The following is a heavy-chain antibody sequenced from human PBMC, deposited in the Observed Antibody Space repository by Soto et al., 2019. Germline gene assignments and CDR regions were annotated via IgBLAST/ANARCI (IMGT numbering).Heavy chain of an antibody. Sequence: EVQLVESGGGLVQPGGSLRLSCAASGFTFSSYSMNWVRQAPGKGLEWASYISISSNTIYYADSVKGRFTISRDNAKNSLYLQMNSLRAEDTGVYYCVRDAPPDDYWGQGTLVTVSS. CDR2: ISISSNTI. CDR1: GFTFSSYS. J-gene: IGHJ4*02. V-gene: IGHV3-48*01. CDR3: VRDAPPDDY.